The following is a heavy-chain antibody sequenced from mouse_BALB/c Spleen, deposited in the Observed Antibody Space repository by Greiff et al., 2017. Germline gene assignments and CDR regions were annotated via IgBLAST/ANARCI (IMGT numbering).Heavy chain of an antibody. V-gene: IGHV1-66*01. J-gene: IGHJ2*01. CDR3: AQYGNYPYYFDY. CDR2: IFPGSGNT. CDR1: GYSFTSYY. Sequence: VQLQQSGPELVKPGASVKISCKASGYSFTSYYIHWGKQRPGQGLEWIGWIFPGSGNTKYNEKFKGKATLTADTSSSTAYMQLSSLTSEDSAVYFCAQYGNYPYYFDYWGQGTTLTVSS. D-gene: IGHD2-1*01.